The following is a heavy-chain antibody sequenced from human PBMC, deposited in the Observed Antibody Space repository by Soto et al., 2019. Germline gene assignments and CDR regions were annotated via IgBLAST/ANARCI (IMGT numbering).Heavy chain of an antibody. J-gene: IGHJ4*02. CDR3: ARERTFGPLVY. CDR1: GGSINNYY. V-gene: IGHV4-59*01. D-gene: IGHD3-16*01. CDR2: ITYSGNT. Sequence: QVQLQESGPRLVKPSETLSLTCYVSGGSINNYYWAWIRQPPGKKLEWIGYITYSGNTVDNPSLKGRVTMSVDKSKNQFSLNVTSVTAADTAVYFCARERTFGPLVYWGRGTLVTVSS.